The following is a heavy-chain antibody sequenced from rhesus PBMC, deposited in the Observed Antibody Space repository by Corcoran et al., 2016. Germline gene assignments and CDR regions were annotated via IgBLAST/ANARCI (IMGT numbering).Heavy chain of an antibody. CDR3: TRPNWNDDLDY. CDR1: GFTFSDDY. D-gene: IGHD1-7*02. Sequence: EVQLVESGGGLVQPGGSLRLSCAASGFTFSDDYMEWVRQAPGKGLEWVGQINPDGCTTFLMDSVKGRFTISRDNAKNTLYLQINSLKIEDTAVYYCTRPNWNDDLDYWGQGVLVTVSS. J-gene: IGHJ4*01. V-gene: IGHV3-10*01. CDR2: INPDGCTT.